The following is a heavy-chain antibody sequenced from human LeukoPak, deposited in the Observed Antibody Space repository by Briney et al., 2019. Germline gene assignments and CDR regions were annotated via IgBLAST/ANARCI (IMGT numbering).Heavy chain of an antibody. CDR3: ARGESAGYCSSTSCSHWFDP. CDR1: GGSISSGSYY. Sequence: PSETLSLTCTVSGGSISSGSYYWSWIRQPAGKGLGWIGRIFTIGSTNYNPSLKSRVTISVDTSKNQFSLKLSSVTAADTAVYYCARGESAGYCSSTSCSHWFDPWGQGTLVTVSS. J-gene: IGHJ5*02. D-gene: IGHD2-2*01. V-gene: IGHV4-61*02. CDR2: IFTIGST.